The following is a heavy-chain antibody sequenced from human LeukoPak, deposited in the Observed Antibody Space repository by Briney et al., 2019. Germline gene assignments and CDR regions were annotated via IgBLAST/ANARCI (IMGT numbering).Heavy chain of an antibody. V-gene: IGHV4-31*03. CDR2: IYYSGST. Sequence: SQTLSLTCTVSGGSVSGGGYHWSWVRQHPGKGLEWIGYIYYSGSTYYNPSLKSRVTISLDTSKNHFSLTLSSVTAADTAVYYCASALYYFYMDVWGKGTTVTVSS. CDR3: ASALYYFYMDV. CDR1: GGSVSGGGYH. J-gene: IGHJ6*03.